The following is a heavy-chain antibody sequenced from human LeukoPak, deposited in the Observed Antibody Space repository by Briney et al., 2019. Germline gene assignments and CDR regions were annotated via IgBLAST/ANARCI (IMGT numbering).Heavy chain of an antibody. Sequence: PGGSLRLSCAASGFTVSYNYMSWVRQAPGKGLEWVSTLYSGGNTYYTDSVKGRFTISRDNTKNTLYLQMNSLRAEDTAVYYCAKPRSTNPDDAFDIWGHGTMVTVSS. D-gene: IGHD1-14*01. CDR1: GFTVSYNY. V-gene: IGHV3-53*01. CDR2: LYSGGNT. J-gene: IGHJ3*02. CDR3: AKPRSTNPDDAFDI.